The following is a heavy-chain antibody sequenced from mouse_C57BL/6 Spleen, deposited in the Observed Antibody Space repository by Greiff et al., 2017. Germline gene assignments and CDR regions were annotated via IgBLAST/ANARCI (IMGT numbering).Heavy chain of an antibody. D-gene: IGHD2-1*01. CDR3: ARTMVKRAFDY. Sequence: QVQLQQSGAELVKPGASVKISCKASGYAFSSYWMNWVKQRPGKGLEWIGQIYPGDGDTNYNGKFKGKATLTADKASSTAYMQLSSLTSEDSAVYFCARTMVKRAFDYWGQGTTLTVSS. V-gene: IGHV1-80*01. J-gene: IGHJ2*01. CDR2: IYPGDGDT. CDR1: GYAFSSYW.